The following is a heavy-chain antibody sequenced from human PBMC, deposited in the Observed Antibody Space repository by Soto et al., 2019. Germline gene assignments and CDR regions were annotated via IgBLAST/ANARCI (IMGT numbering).Heavy chain of an antibody. D-gene: IGHD1-1*01. CDR3: ARDLYNWNSHYFDY. V-gene: IGHV3-7*04. J-gene: IGHJ4*02. CDR1: GFTFSSYW. Sequence: EVQLVESGGGLVQPGGSLRLSCAASGFTFSSYWMSWVHQAPGKGLEWVANIKQDGSEKYYVDSVKGRFTISRDNAKNSLYLQMNSLRAEDTAVYYCARDLYNWNSHYFDYWGQGTLATVSS. CDR2: IKQDGSEK.